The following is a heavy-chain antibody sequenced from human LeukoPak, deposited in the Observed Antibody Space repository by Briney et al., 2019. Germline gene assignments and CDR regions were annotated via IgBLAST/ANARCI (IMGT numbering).Heavy chain of an antibody. CDR3: ARHDYYYYGMDV. CDR1: GGSISSYY. Sequence: SETLSLTCTASGGSISSYYWSWIRQPPGKGLEWIGYIYYSGSTNYNPSLKSRVTISVDTSKNQFSLKLSSVTAADTAVYYCARHDYYYYGMDVWGQGTTVTVSS. J-gene: IGHJ6*02. V-gene: IGHV4-59*08. CDR2: IYYSGST.